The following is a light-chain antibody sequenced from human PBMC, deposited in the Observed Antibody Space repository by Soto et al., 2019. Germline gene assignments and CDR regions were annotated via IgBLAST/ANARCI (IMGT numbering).Light chain of an antibody. CDR3: QQSYSTPPT. Sequence: DIQITQSPSSLSASVGDRVTITCRASQSISSYLNWYQQKPGKAPKLLIYAASSLQSGVPSRFSGSGSGTDFTLTISSLQPEDFATYYCQQSYSTPPTFGGGTKVDI. CDR1: QSISSY. CDR2: AAS. V-gene: IGKV1-39*01. J-gene: IGKJ4*01.